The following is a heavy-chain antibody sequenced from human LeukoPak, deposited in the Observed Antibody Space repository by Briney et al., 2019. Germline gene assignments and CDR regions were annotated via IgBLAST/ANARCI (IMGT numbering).Heavy chain of an antibody. CDR3: ARGINRYCSSTSCFEGPGAFDI. CDR1: GYTFTSYG. J-gene: IGHJ3*02. CDR2: ISAYNGNT. D-gene: IGHD2-2*01. Sequence: ASVKVSCKASGYTFTSYGISWVRQAPGQGLEWMGWISAYNGNTNYAQKLQGRVTMTTDTSTSTAYMELRSLRSDDTAVYYCARGINRYCSSTSCFEGPGAFDIWGQGTMVTVSS. V-gene: IGHV1-18*01.